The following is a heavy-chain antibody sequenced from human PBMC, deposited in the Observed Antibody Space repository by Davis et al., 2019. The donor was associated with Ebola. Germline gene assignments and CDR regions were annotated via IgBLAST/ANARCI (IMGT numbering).Heavy chain of an antibody. CDR2: VGTMIYSGYS. CDR3: ARLIALWFGELSYYDYGMDV. V-gene: IGHV4-39*02. J-gene: IGHJ6*04. Sequence: SETLSLTCSVSGGSISRSGHYWGWMRQATGQGLERVGSVGTMIYSGYSHYNPSLNTRVSISLDTSKNHFTLRLGSVTAADTAVYYCARLIALWFGELSYYDYGMDVWGKGTTVTVSS. D-gene: IGHD3-10*01. CDR1: GGSISRSGHY.